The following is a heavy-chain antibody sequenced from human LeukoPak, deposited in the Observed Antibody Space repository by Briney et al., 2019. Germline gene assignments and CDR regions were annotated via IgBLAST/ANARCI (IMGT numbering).Heavy chain of an antibody. CDR2: IYSGGST. J-gene: IGHJ5*02. V-gene: IGHV3-66*04. CDR1: GVTVSSNY. Sequence: PGGSLRLSCAASGVTVSSNYMSCVRQAPGKGLEWVSVIYSGGSTYYADSVKGRFTISRDNSKNTLYLQMNSLRAEDTAVYYCARPVKGNWFDPWGQGTLVTVSS. CDR3: ARPVKGNWFDP. D-gene: IGHD4-11*01.